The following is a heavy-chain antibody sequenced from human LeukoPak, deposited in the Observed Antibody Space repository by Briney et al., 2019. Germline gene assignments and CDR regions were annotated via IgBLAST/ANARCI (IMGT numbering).Heavy chain of an antibody. Sequence: ASVKVSCKTSGYTFTSFPMNWVRQAPGQGLEWMGWMNPKSSNTGCAQKFQGRATMTRNNSISTAYMELSSLRSEDTAMYFCARGPSLHTNWVGGRWFDPWGQGTRVTVSS. CDR2: MNPKSSNT. CDR3: ARGPSLHTNWVGGRWFDP. J-gene: IGHJ5*02. CDR1: GYTFTSFP. V-gene: IGHV1-8*01. D-gene: IGHD1-1*01.